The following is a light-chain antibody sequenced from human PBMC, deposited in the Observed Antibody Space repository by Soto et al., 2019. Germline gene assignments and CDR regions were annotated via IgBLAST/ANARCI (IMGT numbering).Light chain of an antibody. V-gene: IGLV2-11*01. Sequence: QSVLTQPRSVSGSPGQSVTISCTGTSSDVGGYNYVSCYQQHPGKAPKLMIYDVSRRPSWVPDRFSGSKSGNTASLTISGLQAEDEADYYCCSYAGSYSYVFGSGTKVTVL. CDR1: SSDVGGYNY. CDR3: CSYAGSYSYV. J-gene: IGLJ1*01. CDR2: DVS.